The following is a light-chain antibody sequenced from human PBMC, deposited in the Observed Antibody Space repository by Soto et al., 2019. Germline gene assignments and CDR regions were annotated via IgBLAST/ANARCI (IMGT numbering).Light chain of an antibody. V-gene: IGLV2-14*01. CDR3: CSYTNSDTLV. Sequence: QSVLTQPASVSGSPGQSITISCTGTSSDVGGHNYVSWYQQYPGKAPKLMIYDVSNRPSGVSNRFSGSKSGNTAFLTISGLQAEDESDYYCCSYTNSDTLVFGGGTKLTVL. CDR1: SSDVGGHNY. CDR2: DVS. J-gene: IGLJ2*01.